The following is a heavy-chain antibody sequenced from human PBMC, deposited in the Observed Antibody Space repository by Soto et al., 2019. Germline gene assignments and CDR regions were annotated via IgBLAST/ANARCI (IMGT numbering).Heavy chain of an antibody. CDR1: GYTFTSYG. CDR3: VRDWYCTSTTCSNCFDP. Sequence: ASVKVSCKASGYTFTSYGITWVRQAPGQGLEWMGWISTLKGNTNHAQKFQGRVTMTTDTYTTTAYMELRSLRSDDTAVYYCVRDWYCTSTTCSNCFDPWGQGTLVTVSS. J-gene: IGHJ5*02. D-gene: IGHD2-2*01. CDR2: ISTLKGNT. V-gene: IGHV1-18*04.